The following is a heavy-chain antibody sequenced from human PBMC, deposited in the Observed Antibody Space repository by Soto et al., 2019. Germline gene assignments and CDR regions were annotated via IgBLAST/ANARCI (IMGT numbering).Heavy chain of an antibody. J-gene: IGHJ6*03. CDR2: IYPGDSDT. Sequence: GESLKISCKGSGYSVTSYWIGWVRQMPGKGLEWMGIIYPGDSDTRYSPSFQGQVTISADKSISTAYLQWSSLKASDTAMYYCARGSSSQYYYYYYMDVWGKGTTVTVSS. D-gene: IGHD6-13*01. CDR1: GYSVTSYW. CDR3: ARGSSSQYYYYYYMDV. V-gene: IGHV5-51*01.